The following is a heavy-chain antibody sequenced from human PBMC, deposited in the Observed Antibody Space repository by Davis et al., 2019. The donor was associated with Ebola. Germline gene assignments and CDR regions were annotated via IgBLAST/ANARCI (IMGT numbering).Heavy chain of an antibody. D-gene: IGHD5-24*01. Sequence: PGGSLRLSCAASGFTVSSNYMSWVRQAPGKGLEWVSVIYSGGSTYYADSVKGRFTISRHNSKNTLYLQMNSLRAEDTAVYYCARVEMATIVGLGWFDPWGQGTLVTVSS. CDR1: GFTVSSNY. J-gene: IGHJ5*02. CDR2: IYSGGST. CDR3: ARVEMATIVGLGWFDP. V-gene: IGHV3-53*04.